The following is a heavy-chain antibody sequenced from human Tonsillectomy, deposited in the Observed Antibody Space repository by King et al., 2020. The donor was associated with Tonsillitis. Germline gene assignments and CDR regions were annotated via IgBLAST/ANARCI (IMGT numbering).Heavy chain of an antibody. D-gene: IGHD3-22*01. J-gene: IGHJ4*02. Sequence: QLVQSGAEVKKPGSSLKVSCKASGGTFRNFGFNWVRQAPGQGLEWMGGFIPMFGTANYAQKFQGRVTLTADESTSTAYMELRSLRSEDTAVYYCNSDYDSSGYYQQDSPDGGQGALVTVSA. CDR2: FIPMFGTA. V-gene: IGHV1-69*01. CDR1: GGTFRNFG. CDR3: NSDYDSSGYYQQDSPD.